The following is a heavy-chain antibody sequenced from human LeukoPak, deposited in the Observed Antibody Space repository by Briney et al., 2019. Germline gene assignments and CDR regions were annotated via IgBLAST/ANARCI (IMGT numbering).Heavy chain of an antibody. D-gene: IGHD6-19*01. CDR3: ARAQDGYSSGWLVYYYYMDV. CDR2: ISSSSSTI. V-gene: IGHV3-11*04. J-gene: IGHJ6*03. CDR1: GYSISSGYY. Sequence: LSLTCTVSGYSISSGYYWGWIRQPPGKGLEWVSYISSSSSTIYYADSVKGRFTISRDNAKNSLYLQMNSLRAEDTAVYYCARAQDGYSSGWLVYYYYMDVWGKGTTVTVSS.